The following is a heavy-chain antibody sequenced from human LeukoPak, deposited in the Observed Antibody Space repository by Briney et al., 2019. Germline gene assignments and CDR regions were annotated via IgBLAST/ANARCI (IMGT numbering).Heavy chain of an antibody. CDR3: ARQITIIVDTSRDAFDI. J-gene: IGHJ3*02. Sequence: SETLSLACAVYGGSFSGYYWSWIRQPPGKGLEWIGEINHSGSTNYNPSLKSRVTISVDTSKNQFSLKLSSVTAADTAVYYCARQITIIVDTSRDAFDIWGQGTMVTVSS. D-gene: IGHD3-22*01. CDR2: INHSGST. V-gene: IGHV4-34*01. CDR1: GGSFSGYY.